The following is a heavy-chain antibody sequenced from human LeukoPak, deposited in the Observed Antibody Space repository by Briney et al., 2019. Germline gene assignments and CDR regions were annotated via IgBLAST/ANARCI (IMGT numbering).Heavy chain of an antibody. V-gene: IGHV3-53*01. D-gene: IGHD1-26*01. CDR1: GFTVSSNY. CDR3: ARMGVGAMGF. CDR2: IYSGGST. J-gene: IGHJ4*02. Sequence: GGSLRLSCAASGFTVSSNYMSWVRQAPGKGLEWVSVIYSGGSTYYADSVKGRFTISRDNSKNILYLQMDSLRAEDTAVYYCARMGVGAMGFWGQGTLVTVSS.